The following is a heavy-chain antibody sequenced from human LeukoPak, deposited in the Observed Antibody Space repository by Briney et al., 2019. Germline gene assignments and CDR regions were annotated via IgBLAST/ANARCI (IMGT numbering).Heavy chain of an antibody. J-gene: IGHJ2*01. D-gene: IGHD4-23*01. CDR3: ARAPSTVVTPRWYFDL. Sequence: SETLSLTCTVSGYSISSGYYWGWIRQPPGKGLEWIGNVYHSGSTYYNPSLKSRVTISVDTSKNQFSLKVTSVTAADTAVYYCARAPSTVVTPRWYFDLWGRGTLVTVSS. CDR2: VYHSGST. CDR1: GYSISSGYY. V-gene: IGHV4-38-2*02.